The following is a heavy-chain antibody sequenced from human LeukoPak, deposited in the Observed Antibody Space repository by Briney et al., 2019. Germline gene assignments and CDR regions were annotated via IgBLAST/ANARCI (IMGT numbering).Heavy chain of an antibody. J-gene: IGHJ2*01. Sequence: SETLSLTCTVSGGSISSYYWSWIRQPAGKGLEWIGRIYTSGSTNYNPPLKSRVTMSVDTSKNQFSLKLSSVTAADTAVYYCARDEWYGSSWHYWYFDLWGRGTLVTVSS. V-gene: IGHV4-4*07. D-gene: IGHD6-13*01. CDR2: IYTSGST. CDR3: ARDEWYGSSWHYWYFDL. CDR1: GGSISSYY.